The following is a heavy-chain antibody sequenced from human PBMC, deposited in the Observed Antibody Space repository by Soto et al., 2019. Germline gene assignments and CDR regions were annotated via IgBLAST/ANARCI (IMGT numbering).Heavy chain of an antibody. J-gene: IGHJ4*02. CDR1: GGSFSSYG. D-gene: IGHD2-15*01. CDR2: IIPMFGPA. Sequence: QVQLVQSGAEVQKPGSSVKVSCKASGGSFSSYGISWVRQAPGQGLEWMGGIIPMFGPANYAQKFQGRVTITADESTNTAYMELSSLRSEDTAVYYCARGLDCSGGSCNSRWGQGTLVTVSS. V-gene: IGHV1-69*01. CDR3: ARGLDCSGGSCNSR.